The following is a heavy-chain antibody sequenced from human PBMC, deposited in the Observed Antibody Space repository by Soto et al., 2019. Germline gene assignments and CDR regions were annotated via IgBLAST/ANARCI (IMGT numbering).Heavy chain of an antibody. D-gene: IGHD2-21*02. CDR3: AGVVVATAKQRGCDFHF. J-gene: IGHJ3*01. Sequence: PSETLSLTCTVSGGSISSYYWSWIRQPPGKGLEWIGYIYYSGSTNYNPSLKSRVTISVDTSKNQFSLKLSSVTAADTAVYYCAGVVVATAKQRGCDFHFSGQGTMVTVSS. V-gene: IGHV4-59*01. CDR2: IYYSGST. CDR1: GGSISSYY.